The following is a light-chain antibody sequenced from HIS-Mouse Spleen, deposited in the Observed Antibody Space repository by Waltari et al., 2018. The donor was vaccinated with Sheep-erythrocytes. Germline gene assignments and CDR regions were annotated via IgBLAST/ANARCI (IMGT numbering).Light chain of an antibody. CDR1: SSDVGSYNL. J-gene: IGLJ3*02. V-gene: IGLV2-23*01. CDR2: EGS. Sequence: QSALTQPASVSGSPGQSITISCTGTSSDVGSYNLVSWYQQNPGKAPKLMVYEGSKRPSGVSNGFPGSKSGNTASLTIAGLQAEDEADYYCCSYAGSSTPWVFGGGTKLTVL. CDR3: CSYAGSSTPWV.